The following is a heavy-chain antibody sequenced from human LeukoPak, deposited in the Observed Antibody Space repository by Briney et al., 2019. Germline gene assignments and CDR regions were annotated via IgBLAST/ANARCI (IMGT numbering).Heavy chain of an antibody. CDR1: GYSFTSYW. Sequence: GESLRISCKGSGYSFTSYWISWVRQLPGKGLEWMGRIDPSDSYTNYSPSFQGHVTISADKSISTAYLQWSSLKASDIAMYYCARHGARAYTFDYLGQGPLVTVSS. CDR3: ARHGARAYTFDY. D-gene: IGHD4/OR15-4a*01. CDR2: IDPSDSYT. J-gene: IGHJ4*02. V-gene: IGHV5-10-1*01.